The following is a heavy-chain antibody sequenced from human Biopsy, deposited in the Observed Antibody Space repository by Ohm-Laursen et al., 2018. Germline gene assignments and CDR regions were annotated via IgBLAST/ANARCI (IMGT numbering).Heavy chain of an antibody. D-gene: IGHD3-3*01. CDR2: INGGGGST. J-gene: IGHJ5*02. CDR3: PRDLYDFCGGCPFDP. CDR1: GFTFIGHA. Sequence: SLRLSCSASGFTFIGHAMSSVRQTPGKGLACVSIINGGGGSTWYSDPVKGRFTISRDNSKNTLYLQMNSLRAEDTAMYYFPRDLYDFCGGCPFDPWGQGTLVTVSP. V-gene: IGHV3-23*01.